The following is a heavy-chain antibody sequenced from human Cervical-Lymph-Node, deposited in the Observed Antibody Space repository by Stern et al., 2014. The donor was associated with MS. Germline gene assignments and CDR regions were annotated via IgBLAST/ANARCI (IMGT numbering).Heavy chain of an antibody. CDR1: GYTLTELS. CDR3: ATDRDDFRSGYSAPTKGYGLDV. Sequence: DQLVESGAEVKKPGASVKVSCKVSGYTLTELSMHWVRQAPGKGLEGMGGFDPEDGETIHAQKFQGRVTMTEDTSTDTAYMELSSLRSEDTAVYYCATDRDDFRSGYSAPTKGYGLDVWGQGTTVTVTS. V-gene: IGHV1-24*01. CDR2: FDPEDGET. J-gene: IGHJ6*02. D-gene: IGHD3-3*01.